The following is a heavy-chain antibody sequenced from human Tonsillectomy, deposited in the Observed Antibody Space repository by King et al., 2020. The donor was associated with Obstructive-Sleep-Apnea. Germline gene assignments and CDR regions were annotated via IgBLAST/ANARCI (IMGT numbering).Heavy chain of an antibody. CDR2: INPGDSET. J-gene: IGHJ4*02. CDR3: ARHLPMATHPRDY. CDR1: GYSFTNYW. Sequence: QLVQSGAELKKPGASLRISCKGSGYSFTNYWISWVRQMPGKGLEWMGRINPGDSETNYSPSFRGHVTISADKSISTAYLQWRSLKASDTAMYYCARHLPMATHPRDYWGQGTLVTVSS. V-gene: IGHV5-10-1*01. D-gene: IGHD3-10*01.